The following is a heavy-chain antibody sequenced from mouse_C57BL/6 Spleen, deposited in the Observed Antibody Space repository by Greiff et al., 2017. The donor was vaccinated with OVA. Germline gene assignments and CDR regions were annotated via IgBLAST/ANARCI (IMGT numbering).Heavy chain of an antibody. CDR2: ISHGGSYT. CDR3: ARTLLRRYDMDY. V-gene: IGHV5-4*03. D-gene: IGHD1-2*01. J-gene: IGHJ4*01. CDR1: GFTFSSYA. Sequence: EVNVVESGGGLVKPGASLKLSCAASGFTFSSYAMPWVRQTPEKSLEWVATISHGGSYTYYPDNVKGRFTISRDNAKNNLYLQMSHLKSEDTAMYYCARTLLRRYDMDYWGQGTSVTVSS.